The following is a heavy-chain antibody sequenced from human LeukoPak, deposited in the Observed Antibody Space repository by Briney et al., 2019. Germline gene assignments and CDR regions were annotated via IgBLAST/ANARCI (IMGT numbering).Heavy chain of an antibody. CDR1: GYTFTGYY. J-gene: IGHJ6*03. CDR2: INPNSGGT. V-gene: IGHV1-2*02. D-gene: IGHD3-3*01. CDR3: ARVPNYDFWSGPYYYYMDV. Sequence: ASVKVSCKASGYTFTGYYMHWVRQAPGQGLEGMGWINPNSGGTNYAQKFQGRVTTTRDTSISTAYMELSRLRSDDTAVYYCARVPNYDFWSGPYYYYMDVWGKGTTVTVSS.